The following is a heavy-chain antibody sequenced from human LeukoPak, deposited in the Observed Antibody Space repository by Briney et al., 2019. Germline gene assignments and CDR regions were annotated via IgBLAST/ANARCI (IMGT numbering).Heavy chain of an antibody. V-gene: IGHV1-18*04. CDR3: ARVDSSSSKLGFDY. Sequence: EASVKVSCKGSGYNFDRYGVNWVRQAPGQGLEWVGWISTYNGNTFYAQKFEGRVTMTTDTSTNTVYMDLRSLRSDDTAVYYCARVDSSSSKLGFDYWGQGTLVTVSS. CDR2: ISTYNGNT. D-gene: IGHD6-6*01. J-gene: IGHJ4*02. CDR1: GYNFDRYG.